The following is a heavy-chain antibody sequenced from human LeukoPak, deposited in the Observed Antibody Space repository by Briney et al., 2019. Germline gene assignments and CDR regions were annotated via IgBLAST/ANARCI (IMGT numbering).Heavy chain of an antibody. CDR2: ISSSSSTI. V-gene: IGHV3-48*01. CDR3: AKLRSMVLFDY. J-gene: IGHJ4*02. CDR1: GFTFGSYS. D-gene: IGHD3-10*01. Sequence: GGSLRLSCAASGFTFGSYSMNWVRQAPGKGLEWVSYISSSSSTIYYADSVKGRFTISRDNSKNTLYLQMNSLRAEDTAVYYCAKLRSMVLFDYWGQGTLVTVSS.